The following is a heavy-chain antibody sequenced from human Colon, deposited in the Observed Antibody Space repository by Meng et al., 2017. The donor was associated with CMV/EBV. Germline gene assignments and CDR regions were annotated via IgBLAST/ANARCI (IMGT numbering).Heavy chain of an antibody. CDR3: ARVTQYYDFWSGYLSFDY. D-gene: IGHD3-3*01. V-gene: IGHV3-7*01. CDR1: GFNFNFYW. J-gene: IGHJ4*02. Sequence: GGSLRLSCEVSGFNFNFYWMSWVRQAPGKGLEWVANINRDGSEKNYVDSVKGRFTVSRDNVKNSLYLQMNSLRVEDMAVYYCARVTQYYDFWSGYLSFDYWGQGTLVTVSS. CDR2: INRDGSEK.